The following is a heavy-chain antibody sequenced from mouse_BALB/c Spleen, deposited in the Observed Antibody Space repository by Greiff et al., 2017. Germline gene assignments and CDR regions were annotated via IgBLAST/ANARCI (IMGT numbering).Heavy chain of an antibody. V-gene: IGHV5-9-4*01. J-gene: IGHJ2*01. CDR3: GRDHGDDYYYFDY. CDR1: GFTFSSYA. D-gene: IGHD2-4*01. Sequence: EVKLVESGGGLVKPGGSLKLSCAASGFTFSSYAMSWVRQSPEKRLEWVAEISSGGSYTYYQDTVTGRFTIARDNAKNTLYLEMSSLRSEDTAMFYCGRDHGDDYYYFDYWGQGTTLTVSS. CDR2: ISSGGSYT.